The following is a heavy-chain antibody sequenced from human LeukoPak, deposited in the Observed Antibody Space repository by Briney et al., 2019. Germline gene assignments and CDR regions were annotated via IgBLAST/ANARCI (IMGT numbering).Heavy chain of an antibody. D-gene: IGHD3-9*01. CDR2: ISYDGGNT. CDR3: AKDRSTYNVLTGYHEY. V-gene: IGHV3-30*18. CDR1: GFTFSRYG. J-gene: IGHJ4*02. Sequence: GTSLRLSCAVSGFTFSRYGMHLVRQAPGKGPEVVALISYDGGNTDYVDSVKGRFTVSRDNSRNTLYLQMNSLRPEDTAVYYCAKDRSTYNVLTGYHEYWGQGTLVTVSS.